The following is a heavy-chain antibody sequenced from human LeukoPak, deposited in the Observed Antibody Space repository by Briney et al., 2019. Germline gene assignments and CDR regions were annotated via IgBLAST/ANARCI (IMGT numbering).Heavy chain of an antibody. D-gene: IGHD1-26*01. Sequence: SETLSLTCTVSGGSISSYYWSWIRQPPGKGLEWIVYIYYSGSTNYNPSLKSRVTISVDTSKNQFSLKLSSVTAADTAVYYCARKVGATASGWFDPWGQGTLVTVSS. CDR3: ARKVGATASGWFDP. CDR1: GGSISSYY. CDR2: IYYSGST. J-gene: IGHJ5*02. V-gene: IGHV4-59*08.